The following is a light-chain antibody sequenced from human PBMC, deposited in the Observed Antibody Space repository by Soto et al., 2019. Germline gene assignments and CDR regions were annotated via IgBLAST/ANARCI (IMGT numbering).Light chain of an antibody. CDR1: SSNIGSNT. CDR3: AAWDDSLNGLYV. CDR2: SNN. V-gene: IGLV1-44*01. Sequence: QSVLTQPPSASGTPGQRVTISCSGSSSNIGSNTVNWYQQLPGTAPKLLIYSNNQRPSGVPVRFSDSKSGTSASLAISGLQSEDEADYYCAAWDDSLNGLYVFGTGTKVTVL. J-gene: IGLJ1*01.